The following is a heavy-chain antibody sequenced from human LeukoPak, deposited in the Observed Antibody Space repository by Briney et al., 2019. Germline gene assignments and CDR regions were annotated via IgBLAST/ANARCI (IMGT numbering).Heavy chain of an antibody. CDR1: AFTFSRYW. V-gene: IGHV3-7*01. J-gene: IGHJ4*02. CDR3: ARGGFTSSWYISRDY. CDR2: IKEDGSEK. Sequence: GGSLRLPCVASAFTFSRYWMTWVRQAPGKGLEWVANIKEDGSEKYYVDSVKGRFTISRDNAKNSLYLQMSSLRPEDTAVYYCARGGFTSSWYISRDYWGQGTLVTVSS. D-gene: IGHD6-13*01.